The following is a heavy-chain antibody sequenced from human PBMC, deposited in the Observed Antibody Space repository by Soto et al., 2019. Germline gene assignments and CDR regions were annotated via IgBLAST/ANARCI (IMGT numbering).Heavy chain of an antibody. CDR1: GFTVSSNY. CDR3: ARSRIAAAPGWFDP. D-gene: IGHD6-13*01. V-gene: IGHV3-53*04. Sequence: GRSLRLSCAASGFTVSSNYLSWFRQAPGKGLEWVSVIYSGGSTYYADSVKGRFTISRHNSKNTLYLQMNSLRAEDTAVYYCARSRIAAAPGWFDPWGQGSLVTVSS. J-gene: IGHJ5*02. CDR2: IYSGGST.